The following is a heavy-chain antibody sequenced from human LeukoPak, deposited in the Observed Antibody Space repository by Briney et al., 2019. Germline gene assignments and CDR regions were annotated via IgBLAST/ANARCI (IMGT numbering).Heavy chain of an antibody. Sequence: GGSLRLSCAASGFTFSSYAMSWVRQAPGKGLEWVSSITSSGDNTYYADSVKGRFTISRDNSKNTLYLQVDSLRPEDTAVYYCAKSHDSSGSDYWGQGTLVTVSS. CDR1: GFTFSSYA. V-gene: IGHV3-23*01. D-gene: IGHD3-22*01. CDR3: AKSHDSSGSDY. J-gene: IGHJ4*02. CDR2: ITSSGDNT.